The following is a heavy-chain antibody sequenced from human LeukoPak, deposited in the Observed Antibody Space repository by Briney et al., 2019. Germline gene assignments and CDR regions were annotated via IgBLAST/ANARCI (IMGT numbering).Heavy chain of an antibody. Sequence: ASVKVSCKASGYTFTSYGISWVRQAPGQGLEWMGWISAYNGDTNYAQKFQGRVTMTTDTSTSTAYMELRSLRSDDTAVYYCARDPVRTVFCSSTRCPFDYWGQGTLVTVSS. V-gene: IGHV1-18*04. CDR3: ARDPVRTVFCSSTRCPFDY. D-gene: IGHD2-2*01. CDR2: ISAYNGDT. CDR1: GYTFTSYG. J-gene: IGHJ4*02.